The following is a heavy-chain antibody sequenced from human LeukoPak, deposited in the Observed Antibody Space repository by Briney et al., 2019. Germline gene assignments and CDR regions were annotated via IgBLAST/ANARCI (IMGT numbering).Heavy chain of an antibody. J-gene: IGHJ4*02. CDR3: ARRNVLMVYAIDY. D-gene: IGHD2-8*01. CDR1: GGSISSGDYY. V-gene: IGHV4-39*01. Sequence: SETLSLTCTVSGGSISSGDYYWSWIRQPPGKGLEWIGSIYYSGSTYYNPSLKSRVTISVDTSKNQFSLKLSSVTAADTAVYYCARRNVLMVYAIDYWGQGTLVTVSS. CDR2: IYYSGST.